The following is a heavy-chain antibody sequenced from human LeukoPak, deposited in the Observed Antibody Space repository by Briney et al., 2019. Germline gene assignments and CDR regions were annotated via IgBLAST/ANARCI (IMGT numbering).Heavy chain of an antibody. V-gene: IGHV1-69*13. J-gene: IGHJ3*02. D-gene: IGHD3-22*01. Sequence: SVKVSCKASGGTFSSYAISWVRQAPGQGLEWMGGIIPIFGTANYAQKFQGRVTITADESTSTAYMELSSLRSEDTAAYYCARDTLNYYDSSGYYYPATDAFDIWGQGTMVTVSS. CDR1: GGTFSSYA. CDR2: IIPIFGTA. CDR3: ARDTLNYYDSSGYYYPATDAFDI.